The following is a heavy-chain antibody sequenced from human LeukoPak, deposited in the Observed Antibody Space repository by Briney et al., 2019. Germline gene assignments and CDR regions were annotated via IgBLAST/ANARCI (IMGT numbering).Heavy chain of an antibody. Sequence: GSSVKVSCKASGGTFSSYAISWVRQAPGQGLGWMGGIIPIFGTANYAQKFQGRVTITKDESTSTAYMELSRLRCEDTAVYYCARADDFWSGYFHWGQGTLVSVCS. CDR2: IIPIFGTA. CDR1: GGTFSSYA. CDR3: ARADDFWSGYFH. D-gene: IGHD3-3*01. V-gene: IGHV1-69*05. J-gene: IGHJ4*02.